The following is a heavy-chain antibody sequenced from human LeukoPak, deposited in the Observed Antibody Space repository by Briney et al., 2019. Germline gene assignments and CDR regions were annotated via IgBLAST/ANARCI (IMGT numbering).Heavy chain of an antibody. D-gene: IGHD3-3*01. CDR3: AREEWLSYYYFDY. Sequence: GRSLRLSCAASGFTFSSYAMHWVRQAPGKGLEWVAVISYDGSNKYYADSVKGRFTISRDNAKNSLYLQMNSLRAEDTAVYYCAREEWLSYYYFDYWGQGTLVTVSS. CDR2: ISYDGSNK. V-gene: IGHV3-30-3*01. J-gene: IGHJ4*02. CDR1: GFTFSSYA.